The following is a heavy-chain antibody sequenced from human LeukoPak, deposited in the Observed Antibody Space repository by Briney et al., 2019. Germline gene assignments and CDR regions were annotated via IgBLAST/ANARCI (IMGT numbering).Heavy chain of an antibody. Sequence: SGTLSLTCTVSGGSISSGGYYWSWIRQHPGKGLEWIGYIYYSGSTYYNPSLKSRVTISVDTSKNQFSLKLSSVTAADTAVYYCARMYCGGDCYPDYWGQGTLVTVSS. J-gene: IGHJ4*02. CDR3: ARMYCGGDCYPDY. V-gene: IGHV4-31*03. D-gene: IGHD2-21*02. CDR1: GGSISSGGYY. CDR2: IYYSGST.